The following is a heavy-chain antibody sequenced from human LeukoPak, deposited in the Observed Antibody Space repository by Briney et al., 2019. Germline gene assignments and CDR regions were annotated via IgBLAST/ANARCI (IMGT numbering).Heavy chain of an antibody. CDR2: IYYSGST. J-gene: IGHJ5*02. CDR3: ARHPFDYGDYNWFDP. V-gene: IGHV4-39*01. D-gene: IGHD4-17*01. CDR1: GGSISSSSYY. Sequence: PSETLSLTCTVSGGSISSSSYYWGWLRQPPGKGREWIGSIYYSGSTYYNPSLKSRVSISVDTSKNQFSLKLSSVTAADTAVYYCARHPFDYGDYNWFDPWGQGTLVTVSS.